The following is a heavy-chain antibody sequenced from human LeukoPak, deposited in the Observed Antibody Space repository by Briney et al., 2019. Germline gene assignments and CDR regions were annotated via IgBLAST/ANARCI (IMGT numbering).Heavy chain of an antibody. J-gene: IGHJ4*02. CDR2: MYHSGST. CDR1: DYSIRSGYY. D-gene: IGHD6-13*01. CDR3: AREGYSGRPSRSPFDY. Sequence: SETLSLTCAVSDYSIRSGYYWGWIRQPPGKGPEWIASMYHSGSTYYNPSLETRVTISVDTSKNQFSLKLSSVTAADTAVYYCAREGYSGRPSRSPFDYWGQGTLVTVSS. V-gene: IGHV4-38-2*02.